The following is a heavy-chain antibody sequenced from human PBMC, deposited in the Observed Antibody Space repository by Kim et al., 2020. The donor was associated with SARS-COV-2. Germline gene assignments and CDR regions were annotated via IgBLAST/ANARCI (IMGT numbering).Heavy chain of an antibody. V-gene: IGHV1-18*04. CDR1: GYTFTSYG. CDR2: ISAYNGNT. D-gene: IGHD3-3*02. CDR3: ARDSVFGVVIIWTAFDI. J-gene: IGHJ3*02. Sequence: ASVKVSCKASGYTFTSYGISWVRQAPGQGLEWMGWISAYNGNTNYAQKLQGRVTMTTDTSTSTAYMELRSLRSDDTAVYYCARDSVFGVVIIWTAFDIWGQGTMVTVSS.